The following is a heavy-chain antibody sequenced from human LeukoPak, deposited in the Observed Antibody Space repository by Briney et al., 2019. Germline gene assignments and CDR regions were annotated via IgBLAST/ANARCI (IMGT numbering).Heavy chain of an antibody. CDR3: ARVTESYGSGRRHNYYYYYMDV. Sequence: SETLSLTCAVYVGSFSGYHWNWIRQPPGKGPEWIGEVNESGGTNINPSLRSRVILSVDTSMNQFSLKLSSVTAADTAVYYCARVTESYGSGRRHNYYYYYMDVWGKGTTVTISS. D-gene: IGHD3-10*01. CDR2: VNESGGT. CDR1: VGSFSGYH. V-gene: IGHV4-34*01. J-gene: IGHJ6*03.